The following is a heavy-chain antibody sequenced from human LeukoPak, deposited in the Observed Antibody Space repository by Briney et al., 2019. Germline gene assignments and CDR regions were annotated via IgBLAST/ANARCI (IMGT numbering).Heavy chain of an antibody. CDR2: IYHSGST. V-gene: IGHV4-38-2*01. D-gene: IGHD3-3*01. Sequence: PSETLSLTCAVSGYSISSGYYWGWIRQPPGKGLEWIGSIYHSGSTYYNPSLKSRVTISVATSKNQFSLKLSSVTAADTAVYYCARLLERYDFWSGYSATDAFDIWGQGTMVTVSS. CDR1: GYSISSGYY. J-gene: IGHJ3*02. CDR3: ARLLERYDFWSGYSATDAFDI.